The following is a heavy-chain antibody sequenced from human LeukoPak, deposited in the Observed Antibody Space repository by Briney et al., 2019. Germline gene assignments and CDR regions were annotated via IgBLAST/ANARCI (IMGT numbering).Heavy chain of an antibody. Sequence: SQTLSLTCTVSGGSISSGSYYWSWIRQPAGKGLEWIGRIYTSGSTNYNPSLKSRVTISVDTSKNQFSLKLSSVTAADTAVYYCARVVGATTHWYFDLWGRGTLVTVSS. D-gene: IGHD1-26*01. V-gene: IGHV4-61*02. CDR2: IYTSGST. CDR1: GGSISSGSYY. CDR3: ARVVGATTHWYFDL. J-gene: IGHJ2*01.